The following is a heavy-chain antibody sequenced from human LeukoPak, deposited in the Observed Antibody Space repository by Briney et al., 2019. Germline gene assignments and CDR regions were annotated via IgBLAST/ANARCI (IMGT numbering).Heavy chain of an antibody. CDR3: ARGSGWYYY. CDR1: GFTFSNHW. J-gene: IGHJ4*02. V-gene: IGHV3-7*04. D-gene: IGHD6-19*01. Sequence: GGSRRFSCAASGFTFSNHWMSWVRQAPGKGLEWVANIKQDGSEKYYVDSVKGRFTISRDNAKNSLYLQMNSLRAEDTAVYYCARGSGWYYYWGQGTLVTVSS. CDR2: IKQDGSEK.